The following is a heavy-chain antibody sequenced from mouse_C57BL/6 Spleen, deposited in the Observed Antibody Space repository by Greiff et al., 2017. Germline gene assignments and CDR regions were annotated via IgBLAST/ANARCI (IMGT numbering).Heavy chain of an antibody. CDR3: ARHLTGTTRDY. D-gene: IGHD4-1*01. CDR1: GFTFSSYG. CDR2: ISSGGSYT. V-gene: IGHV5-6*02. J-gene: IGHJ4*01. Sequence: EVMLVESGGDLVKPGGSLKLSCAASGFTFSSYGMSWVRQTPDKRLEWVATISSGGSYTYYPDSVQGRFTISRDNAKNTLYLQMSSLKSEDTAMYYCARHLTGTTRDYWGQGTSVTVSS.